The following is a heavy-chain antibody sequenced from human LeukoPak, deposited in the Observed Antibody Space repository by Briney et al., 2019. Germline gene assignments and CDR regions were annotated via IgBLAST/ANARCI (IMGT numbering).Heavy chain of an antibody. J-gene: IGHJ3*02. D-gene: IGHD2-21*01. CDR3: ARSLIADGAFDI. V-gene: IGHV3-21*01. CDR1: GFTFTSYT. CDR2: ISSSGSYI. Sequence: GGSLRLSCAASGFTFTSYTMNWVRQAPGKGLEWVSDISSSGSYIDYADSVKGRFTISRDSAKNSLFLQMNSLRAEDTAVYYCARSLIADGAFDIWGQGTMVTVSS.